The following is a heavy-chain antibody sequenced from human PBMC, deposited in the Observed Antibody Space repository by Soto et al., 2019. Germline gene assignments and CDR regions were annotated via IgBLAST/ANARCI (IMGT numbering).Heavy chain of an antibody. CDR3: AGSSSWYVVDY. J-gene: IGHJ4*02. D-gene: IGHD6-13*01. CDR2: IYHSGST. V-gene: IGHV4-4*02. CDR1: GGSINSNNW. Sequence: QVQLQESGPGLVKPSGTLSLTCTVSGGSINSNNWWSWVRQPPGKGLEWIGEIYHSGSTQYSPSLKSRVTISVDKSNNQFSLRLNSLTAADTAVYYCAGSSSWYVVDYWGQGTLVTVSS.